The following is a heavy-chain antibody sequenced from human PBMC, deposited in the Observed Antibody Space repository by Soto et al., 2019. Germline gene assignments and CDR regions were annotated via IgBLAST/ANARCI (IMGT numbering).Heavy chain of an antibody. CDR2: IIPILGIA. Sequence: QVQLVQSGAELKKPGSSVKVSCKASGGTFSSYTISWVRQAPGQGLEWMGRIIPILGIANYAQKFQGRVTITADKSTSTAYMELNSLRSEDTAVYYCARDSATPFDYWGQGTLVTVSS. D-gene: IGHD2-15*01. CDR3: ARDSATPFDY. CDR1: GGTFSSYT. V-gene: IGHV1-69*08. J-gene: IGHJ4*02.